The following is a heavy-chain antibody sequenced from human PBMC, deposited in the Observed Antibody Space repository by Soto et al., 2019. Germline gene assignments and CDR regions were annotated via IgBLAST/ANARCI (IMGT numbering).Heavy chain of an antibody. V-gene: IGHV1-46*03. J-gene: IGHJ3*02. CDR3: ARDRAYYGDGVDAFDI. Sequence: ASVKVSCKASGYTFTSYYMRWVRQAPGQGLEWMGIINPSGGSTSYAQKFQGRVTMTRDTSTSTVYMELSSLRSEDTAVYYCARDRAYYGDGVDAFDIWGQGTMVTVSS. CDR2: INPSGGST. CDR1: GYTFTSYY. D-gene: IGHD4-17*01.